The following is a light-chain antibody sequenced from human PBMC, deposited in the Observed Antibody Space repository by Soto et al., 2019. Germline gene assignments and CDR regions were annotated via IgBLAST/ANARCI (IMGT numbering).Light chain of an antibody. V-gene: IGLV2-14*01. CDR2: EAS. CDR1: SNDVGGYNY. CDR3: SSYIDSTTFYV. Sequence: QSALTQPASVSGSPGQSITISCTGTSNDVGGYNYVSWYQHHPGKAPKLLIYEASRRSSGVSKRFSGSQSGNTASLTISGLEAEDEAIYYCSSYIDSTTFYVFGTGTRSPS. J-gene: IGLJ1*01.